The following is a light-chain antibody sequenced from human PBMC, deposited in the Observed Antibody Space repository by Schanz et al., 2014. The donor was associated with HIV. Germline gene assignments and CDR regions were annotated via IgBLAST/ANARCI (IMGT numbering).Light chain of an antibody. J-gene: IGLJ2*01. CDR2: DVT. CDR1: SSDVGGYEY. CDR3: CSYAGSRTLV. Sequence: QSALTQPASLSGSPGQSITISCTGTSSDVGGYEYVSWYQQHPGKAPKLMIYDVTDRPSGVPDRFSGSKSGNTASLTISGLQAEDEADYYCCSYAGSRTLVFGGGTKLTVL. V-gene: IGLV2-23*02.